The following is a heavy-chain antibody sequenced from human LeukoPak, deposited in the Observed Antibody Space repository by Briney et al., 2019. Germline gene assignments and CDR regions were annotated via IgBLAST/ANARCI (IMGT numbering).Heavy chain of an antibody. J-gene: IGHJ3*02. D-gene: IGHD2-15*01. Sequence: PGGSLRLSCAASGFTFSGSAMHWVRQASGKGLEWVGRIKSKPNNYATAYAASVKGRFTISRDDSKNTAYLQMNSLKTEDTAVYYCTTLFHPYCSGGSCVGYAFGIWGQGTMVTVSS. V-gene: IGHV3-73*01. CDR2: IKSKPNNYAT. CDR3: TTLFHPYCSGGSCVGYAFGI. CDR1: GFTFSGSA.